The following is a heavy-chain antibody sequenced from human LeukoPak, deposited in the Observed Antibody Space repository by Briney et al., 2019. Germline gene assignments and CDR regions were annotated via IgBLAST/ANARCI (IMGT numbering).Heavy chain of an antibody. CDR1: GFTFSDYY. CDR3: VRDRGALSRGAPGRTTQYYYYYYMDV. Sequence: NPGGSLRLSCAASGFTFSDYYMSWIRQAPGKGLEWVSYISSSGSTIYYADSVKGRFTISRDNAKNSLYLQMNSLRAEDTAMYYCVRDRGALSRGAPGRTTQYYYYYYMDVWGKGTTVTVSS. J-gene: IGHJ6*03. D-gene: IGHD1-14*01. V-gene: IGHV3-11*04. CDR2: ISSSGSTI.